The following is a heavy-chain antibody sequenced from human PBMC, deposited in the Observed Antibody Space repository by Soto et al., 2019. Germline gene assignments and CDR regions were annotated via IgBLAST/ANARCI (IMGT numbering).Heavy chain of an antibody. V-gene: IGHV4-30-4*01. D-gene: IGHD4-17*01. CDR1: GGSISGGNYY. J-gene: IGHJ4*02. CDR3: ATMGTPVTGLYYFDY. CDR2: ISYSGTT. Sequence: SETLSLTCTVSGGSISGGNYYWSWIRQPPGKGLEWIGFISYSGTTHYSASLRSRVSMSVDTSKNQFSLDLSSVTAADTAVYYCATMGTPVTGLYYFDYWGQGTLVT.